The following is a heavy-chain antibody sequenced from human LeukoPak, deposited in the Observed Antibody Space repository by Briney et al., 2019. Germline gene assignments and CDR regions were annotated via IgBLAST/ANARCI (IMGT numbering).Heavy chain of an antibody. V-gene: IGHV3-11*04. CDR2: VSSGSSTI. D-gene: IGHD1-20*01. J-gene: IGHJ5*02. CDR1: GFTFSDYY. CDR3: ARGRSIPGP. Sequence: GGSLRLSCAASGFTFSDYYMSWIRQAPGKALEWVSYVSSGSSTIYYADSVKGRFTISRDNAKNSLYLQMDSLRVEDTAVYYCARGRSIPGPWGQGTLVTVSS.